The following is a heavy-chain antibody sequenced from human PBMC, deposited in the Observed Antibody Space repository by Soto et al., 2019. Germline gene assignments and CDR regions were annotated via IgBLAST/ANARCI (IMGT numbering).Heavy chain of an antibody. CDR1: GFSLSNAKMG. Sequence: SGPTLVNPTDTLTLTCNVSGFSLSNAKMGLSWIRQPPGKALEWLAHIFSNDEPSYSTSLKSRVTISKDTSRSQVVLTMTNMDPVDTATYYCARNADTAATFDYWGQGTLVTVSS. CDR3: ARNADTAATFDY. D-gene: IGHD5-18*01. V-gene: IGHV2-26*01. J-gene: IGHJ4*02. CDR2: IFSNDEP.